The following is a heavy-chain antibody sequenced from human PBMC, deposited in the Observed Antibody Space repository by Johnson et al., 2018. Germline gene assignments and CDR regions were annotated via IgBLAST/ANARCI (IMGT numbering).Heavy chain of an antibody. J-gene: IGHJ1*01. V-gene: IGHV3-74*01. CDR3: ASHRRYYDSSGRLLRH. Sequence: VQLQESGGGLVQPGGSLRLSCAASGFTFSSYWMHWVRQAPGKGLVWVSRLNSDGSSTSYADSVKGRFTISRDNAENSLYLQRNSLGAEESAVYYCASHRRYYDSSGRLLRHWGQGTLVTVSS. CDR2: LNSDGSST. D-gene: IGHD3-22*01. CDR1: GFTFSSYW.